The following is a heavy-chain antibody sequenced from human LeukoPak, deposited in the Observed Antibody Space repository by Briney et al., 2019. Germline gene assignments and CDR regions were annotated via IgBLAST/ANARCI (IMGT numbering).Heavy chain of an antibody. CDR1: GYTFTSYG. CDR3: ARDPFRQQLADWFDP. D-gene: IGHD6-13*01. CDR2: ISAYNGNT. J-gene: IGHJ5*02. V-gene: IGHV1-18*04. Sequence: ASVKVSCKASGYTFTSYGISWVRQAPGQGLEWMGWISAYNGNTNYAQKLQGRVTMTTDTSTSTAYMELRSLRSDDTAVYYCARDPFRQQLADWFDPWGQGTLDTVSS.